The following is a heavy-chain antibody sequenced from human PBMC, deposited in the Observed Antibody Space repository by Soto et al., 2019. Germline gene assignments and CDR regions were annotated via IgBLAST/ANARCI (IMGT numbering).Heavy chain of an antibody. V-gene: IGHV3-23*01. CDR2: INPNGGST. CDR1: GFTFSSRV. CDR3: AKGYDSLWWEGY. D-gene: IGHD3-22*01. J-gene: IGHJ4*02. Sequence: VQILESGGGLVQPGGSLRLSCVASGFTFSSRVMTWVRQAPGKGLEWVSSINPNGGSTYYAESVKGRFTISRDNFRNTVFLQMSSLRNEDTAVYYCAKGYDSLWWEGYWGQGTQVIVSS.